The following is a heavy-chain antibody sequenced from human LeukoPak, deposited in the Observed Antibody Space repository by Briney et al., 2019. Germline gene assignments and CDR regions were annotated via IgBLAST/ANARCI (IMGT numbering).Heavy chain of an antibody. CDR2: IYYSGST. Sequence: PSETLSLTCTVSGGSISSSSYYWGWIRQPPGKGLEWIGSIYYSGSTYSNPSLQSRVTISVDTSKNQFSLKLNSVTAADTAVYYCARDRSSSWYDWGFSEGHNWFDPWGQGTLVTVSS. D-gene: IGHD6-13*01. V-gene: IGHV4-39*02. CDR3: ARDRSSSWYDWGFSEGHNWFDP. J-gene: IGHJ5*02. CDR1: GGSISSSSYY.